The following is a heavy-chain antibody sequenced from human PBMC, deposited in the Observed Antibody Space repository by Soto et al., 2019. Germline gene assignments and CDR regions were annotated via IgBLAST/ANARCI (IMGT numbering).Heavy chain of an antibody. CDR3: AREAAAGRNWFDP. CDR1: GGTFSSYA. Sequence: SVKVSCKASGGTFSSYAISWVRQAPGQGLEWMGGIIPIFGTANYAQKFQGRVTITADKSTSTAYMELSSLRSEDTAVYYCAREAAAGRNWFDPWGQGTLVTVSS. J-gene: IGHJ5*02. D-gene: IGHD6-13*01. CDR2: IIPIFGTA. V-gene: IGHV1-69*06.